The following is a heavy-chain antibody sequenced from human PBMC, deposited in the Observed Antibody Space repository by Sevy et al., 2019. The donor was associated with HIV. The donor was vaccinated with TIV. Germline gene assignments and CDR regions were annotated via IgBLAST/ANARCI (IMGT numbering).Heavy chain of an antibody. CDR3: AKTINSCGGVVPAANYYYYGMDV. CDR2: ISGKGGST. V-gene: IGHV3-23*01. J-gene: IGHJ6*02. CDR1: GFTFSGYA. D-gene: IGHD2-2*01. Sequence: GGSLRLSCAASGFTFSGYAMSWVRQAPGKGLEWVSAISGKGGSTHYADSVEGRFTISRDNSKNTLYLQMNSLRAEDTAVYYCAKTINSCGGVVPAANYYYYGMDVWGQGTTVTVSS.